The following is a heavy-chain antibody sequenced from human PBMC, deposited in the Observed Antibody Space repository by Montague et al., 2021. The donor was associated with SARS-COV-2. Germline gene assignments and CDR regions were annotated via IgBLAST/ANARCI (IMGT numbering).Heavy chain of an antibody. CDR2: IDWDDDK. D-gene: IGHD4-23*01. CDR1: GFSLSTSGMC. CDR3: ARIAGPPETTVVTPVVDYGMDV. Sequence: PALVKPTQTLTLTCTFSGFSLSTSGMCVSWIRQPPGKALEWVAVIDWDDDKYYNTSLKTRLTISKDTSKNQVVLTMTNMDPVDTATYYCARIAGPPETTVVTPVVDYGMDVWGQVTTVTVSS. J-gene: IGHJ6*02. V-gene: IGHV2-70*01.